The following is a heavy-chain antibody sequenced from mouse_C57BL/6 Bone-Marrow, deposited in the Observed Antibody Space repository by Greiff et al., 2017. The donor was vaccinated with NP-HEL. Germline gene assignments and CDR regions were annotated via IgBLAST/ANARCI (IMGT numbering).Heavy chain of an antibody. CDR1: GFTFSDYG. CDR2: ISSGSSTI. J-gene: IGHJ4*01. Sequence: EVQRVESGGGLVKPGGSLKLSCAASGFTFSDYGMHWVRQAPEKGLEWVAYISSGSSTIYYADTVKGRFTISRDNAKNTLFLQMTSLRSEDTAMYYCASVFGYYAMDYWGQGTSVTVSS. CDR3: ASVFGYYAMDY. V-gene: IGHV5-17*01.